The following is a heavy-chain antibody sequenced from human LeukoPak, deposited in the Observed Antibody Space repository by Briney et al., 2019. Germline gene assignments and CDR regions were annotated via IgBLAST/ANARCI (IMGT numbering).Heavy chain of an antibody. J-gene: IGHJ6*03. D-gene: IGHD1-14*01. CDR3: AKDSGTIPSYYYYYMDV. CDR1: GSTFDDYA. V-gene: IGHV3-9*01. Sequence: GRSLRLSCAASGSTFDDYAMHWVRQAPGKGLEWVSGISWNSGSIGYADSVKGRFTISRDNAKNSLYLQMNSLRAEDTALYYCAKDSGTIPSYYYYYMDVWGKGTTVTVSS. CDR2: ISWNSGSI.